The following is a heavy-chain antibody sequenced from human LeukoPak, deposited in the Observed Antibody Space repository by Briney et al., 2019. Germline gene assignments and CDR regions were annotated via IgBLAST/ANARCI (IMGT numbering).Heavy chain of an antibody. CDR1: GGSISSYY. CDR3: ARRYSSGWYFDY. Sequence: SETLSLTCTVSGGSISSYYWSWIRQPPGKGLECIGHICYSGSTNYNPSLRSRVTMSVDTSKNQFSLKLSSVTAADTAVYYCARRYSSGWYFDYWGQGTLVTVSS. D-gene: IGHD6-19*01. CDR2: ICYSGST. V-gene: IGHV4-59*01. J-gene: IGHJ4*02.